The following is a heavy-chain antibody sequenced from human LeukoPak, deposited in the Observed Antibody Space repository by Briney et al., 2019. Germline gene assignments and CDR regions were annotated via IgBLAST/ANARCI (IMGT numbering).Heavy chain of an antibody. CDR1: GGSVSINSVT. CDR3: ARRLTQYDCFDP. D-gene: IGHD2-2*01. Sequence: SQTLSLTCAISGGSVSINSVTWNWIRQSPSRGLEWLGRTYYRSTWYNDYAVSVRGRITVNPDTSKNQFSLHLNSVTPEDTAVYYCARRLTQYDCFDPWGQGILVTVSS. J-gene: IGHJ5*02. V-gene: IGHV6-1*01. CDR2: TYYRSTWYN.